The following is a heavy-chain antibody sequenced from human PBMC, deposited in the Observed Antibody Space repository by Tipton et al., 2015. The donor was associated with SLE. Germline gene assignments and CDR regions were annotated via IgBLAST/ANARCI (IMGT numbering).Heavy chain of an antibody. J-gene: IGHJ4*02. CDR3: AKDNGGLFDY. Sequence: SLRLSCAASGFTFNNYVMSWVRQAPGTGLEWVSGIRNSDGTTYYADSVKGRFTISRDSSKNTLSLQMNSLRAEDTAVYYCAKDNGGLFDYWGQGTLVTVSS. CDR1: GFTFNNYV. V-gene: IGHV3-23*01. D-gene: IGHD3-10*01. CDR2: IRNSDGTT.